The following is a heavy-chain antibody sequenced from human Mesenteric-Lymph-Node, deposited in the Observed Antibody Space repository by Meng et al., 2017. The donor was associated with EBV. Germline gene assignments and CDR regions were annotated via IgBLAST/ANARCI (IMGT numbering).Heavy chain of an antibody. J-gene: IGHJ4*02. V-gene: IGHV4-4*02. CDR1: GDSIRSSNW. Sequence: GPGLGKAAGPLSLTAAASGDSIRSSNWWNWVRQAPGKGLEWIGQISHTGTTNYNPSLKSRVTISLDMSKNQFSLTLNSVTAADTAVYYCARVAYCSGGSCYLYYFDYWGQGTLVTVSS. CDR2: ISHTGTT. D-gene: IGHD2-15*01. CDR3: ARVAYCSGGSCYLYYFDY.